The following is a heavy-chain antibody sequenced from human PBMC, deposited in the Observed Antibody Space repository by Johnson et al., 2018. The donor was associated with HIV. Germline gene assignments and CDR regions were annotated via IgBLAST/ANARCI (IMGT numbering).Heavy chain of an antibody. V-gene: IGHV3-66*02. CDR2: IYTGGPT. J-gene: IGHJ3*02. CDR3: AKDGAMAFDI. Sequence: VQLVESGGGLVQPGGSLRLSCAASGFTVSSTYMSWVRQAPGKGLEWVLVIYTGGPTYYADSVKGRFIISRDKSKNTLHLQMNSLRAEDTAVYYCAKDGAMAFDIWGQGTLVTVSS. CDR1: GFTVSSTY. D-gene: IGHD2-2*01.